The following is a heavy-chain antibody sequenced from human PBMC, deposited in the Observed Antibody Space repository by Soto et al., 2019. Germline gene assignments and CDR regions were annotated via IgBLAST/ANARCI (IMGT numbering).Heavy chain of an antibody. Sequence: QVQLVESGGGVVQPGTSLRLSCTTSGFTFSNHAMHWVRQAPGKGLEWVAQIWYDGSNKYYADSVRGRFTISRDNSRNMLDVQMNSLRVEDTAVYYCARDGQQLAPYALDVWGQGTSVTVSS. CDR2: IWYDGSNK. V-gene: IGHV3-33*01. CDR3: ARDGQQLAPYALDV. J-gene: IGHJ6*02. D-gene: IGHD6-13*01. CDR1: GFTFSNHA.